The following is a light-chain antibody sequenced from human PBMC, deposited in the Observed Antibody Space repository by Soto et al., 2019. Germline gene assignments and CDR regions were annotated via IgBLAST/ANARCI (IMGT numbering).Light chain of an antibody. CDR3: QQYCSSLWT. V-gene: IGKV3-20*01. J-gene: IGKJ1*01. CDR1: QSVSSSY. Sequence: EIVLTQSPGTLSLSPGERATLSCRASQSVSSSYLAWYQQKPGQAPRLLIYGASSKATGIPDRFSGSGSGTDFTLTISRLEPEDFAVYYCQQYCSSLWTFGQGPKVEIK. CDR2: GAS.